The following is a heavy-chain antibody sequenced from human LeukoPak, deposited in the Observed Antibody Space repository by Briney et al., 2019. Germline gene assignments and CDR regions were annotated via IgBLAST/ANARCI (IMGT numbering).Heavy chain of an antibody. CDR2: VNHSGSI. V-gene: IGHV4-34*01. D-gene: IGHD3-3*01. Sequence: PSETLSLTCAVSGGSFSTYYWSWIRQPPGKGLEWIGEVNHSGSINYSPSLMSRVTMSVDTSMNQLSLKLTSVTAADTAVYYCARGRFDFWSGPFAGDWGQGTLVTVSS. CDR1: GGSFSTYY. CDR3: ARGRFDFWSGPFAGD. J-gene: IGHJ4*02.